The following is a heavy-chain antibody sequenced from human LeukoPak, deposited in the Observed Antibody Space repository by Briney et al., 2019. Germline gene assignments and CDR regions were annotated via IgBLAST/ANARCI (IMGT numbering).Heavy chain of an antibody. J-gene: IGHJ4*02. V-gene: IGHV3-66*02. CDR1: GFNFNYAW. Sequence: PGGSLRLSCVGSGFNFNYAWMSWVRQAPGKGLEWVSVIYSGGSTYYADSVKGRFTISRDNSTNTLYLQMNSLRAEDTAVYYCAKGFGSSHFHFDYWGQGTLVTVSS. D-gene: IGHD3-10*01. CDR3: AKGFGSSHFHFDY. CDR2: IYSGGST.